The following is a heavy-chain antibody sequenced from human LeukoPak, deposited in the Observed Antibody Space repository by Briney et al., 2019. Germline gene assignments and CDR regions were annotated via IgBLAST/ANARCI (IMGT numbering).Heavy chain of an antibody. CDR1: GFTVSSNY. V-gene: IGHV3-53*01. CDR2: IYSGGST. Sequence: AGGSLRFSCAASGFTVSSNYMSWARQAPGKGLEWVSVIYSGGSTYYADSVKGRFTISRDNSKNTLYLQMNSLRAEDTAVYYCARDQTGTGFDYWGQGTLVTVSS. CDR3: ARDQTGTGFDY. D-gene: IGHD1-1*01. J-gene: IGHJ4*02.